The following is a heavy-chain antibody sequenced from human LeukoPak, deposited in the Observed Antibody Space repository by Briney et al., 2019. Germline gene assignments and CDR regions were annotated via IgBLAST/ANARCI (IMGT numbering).Heavy chain of an antibody. CDR3: AKDRERSRYKGSAYNWNDAGSGGFDY. V-gene: IGHV3-23*01. Sequence: GGTLRLSCAASGFTFSSYGMSWVRQGPGKGLEWVSAISGSGGSTYYADSVKGRFTISRDNSKNTLYLQMNSLRAEDTAVYYCAKDRERSRYKGSAYNWNDAGSGGFDYWGQGTLVTVSS. CDR1: GFTFSSYG. CDR2: ISGSGGST. D-gene: IGHD1-20*01. J-gene: IGHJ4*02.